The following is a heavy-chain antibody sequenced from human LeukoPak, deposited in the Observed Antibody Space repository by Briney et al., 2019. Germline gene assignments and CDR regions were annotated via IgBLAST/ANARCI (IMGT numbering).Heavy chain of an antibody. D-gene: IGHD3-22*01. J-gene: IGHJ4*02. V-gene: IGHV4-39*01. CDR1: GGSISSSSYY. CDR3: ARLRNYYDSSGYYSFRYFDY. CDR2: IYYSGST. Sequence: PSETLSLTCTVSGGSISSSSYYWGWIRQPPGKGLEWIGSIYYSGSTYYNPSLKSRVTISVDTSKNQFPLQLSSVTAADTAVYYCARLRNYYDSSGYYSFRYFDYWGQGTLVTVSS.